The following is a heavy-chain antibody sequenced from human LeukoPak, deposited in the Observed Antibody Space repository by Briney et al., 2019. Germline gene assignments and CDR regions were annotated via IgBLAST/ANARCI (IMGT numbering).Heavy chain of an antibody. CDR1: GYTFTGYY. D-gene: IGHD6-6*01. V-gene: IGHV1-2*02. CDR2: INPNSGGT. Sequence: ASVKVSCKAFGYTFTGYYMHWVRQAPGQGLEWMGWINPNSGGTNYAQKFQGRVTMTRDTSISTAYMELSRLRSDDTAVYYCARAGARRNAFDIWGQGTMVTVSS. J-gene: IGHJ3*02. CDR3: ARAGARRNAFDI.